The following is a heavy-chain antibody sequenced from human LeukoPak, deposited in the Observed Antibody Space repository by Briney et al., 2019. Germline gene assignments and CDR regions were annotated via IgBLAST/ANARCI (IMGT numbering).Heavy chain of an antibody. CDR1: GFTVSTNY. J-gene: IGHJ5*02. Sequence: GGSLRLSCAASGFTVSTNYMSWVRQAPGNGLEWVSVIYNSGTTYYADSVKGRFTISRHNSKNTLYLEMNSLRAEDTAVYYCARVYYGSGSFDPWGQGTLVTVSS. CDR3: ARVYYGSGSFDP. D-gene: IGHD3-10*01. CDR2: IYNSGTT. V-gene: IGHV3-53*04.